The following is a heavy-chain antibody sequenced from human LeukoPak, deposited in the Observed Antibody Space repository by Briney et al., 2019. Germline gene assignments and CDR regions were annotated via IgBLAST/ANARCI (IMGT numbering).Heavy chain of an antibody. CDR3: AKDREGTMAYDYFDC. Sequence: GGSLRLSCAASGFTFSSYAMSWVRQTPEKGLEWVSTISGSGGSTNYADSVKGRFTISRDNSKNTLNLQMNSLRVEDTAEYYCAKDREGTMAYDYFDCWGQGTLVTVSS. CDR1: GFTFSSYA. CDR2: ISGSGGST. D-gene: IGHD3-16*01. J-gene: IGHJ4*02. V-gene: IGHV3-23*01.